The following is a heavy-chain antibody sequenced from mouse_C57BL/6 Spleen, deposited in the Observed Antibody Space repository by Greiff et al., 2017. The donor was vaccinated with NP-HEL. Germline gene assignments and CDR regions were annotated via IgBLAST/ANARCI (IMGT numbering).Heavy chain of an antibody. D-gene: IGHD1-1*01. V-gene: IGHV1-53*01. J-gene: IGHJ1*03. CDR2: INPSNGGT. CDR1: GYTFTSYW. CDR3: ARGVYYGSSSHWYFDV. Sequence: QVQLQQPGTELVKPGASVKLSCKASGYTFTSYWMHWVKQRPGQGLEWIGNINPSNGGTNYNEKFKSKATLTVDKSSSTAYMQLSSLTSEDSAVYDCARGVYYGSSSHWYFDVWGTGTTVTVSS.